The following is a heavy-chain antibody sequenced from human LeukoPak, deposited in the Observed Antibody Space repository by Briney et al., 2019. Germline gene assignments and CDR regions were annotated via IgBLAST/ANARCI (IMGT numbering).Heavy chain of an antibody. CDR1: GVSINNYY. V-gene: IGHV4-59*01. CDR2: AYYSGNT. J-gene: IGHJ6*03. Sequence: SETLSFTCTVSGVSINNYYWSWIRQPPGKELKWLVNAYYSGNTTHYPSLKSRVTISLHTSNPQFSLKLSCVTSADTAVYYCARGEFRFLEWPSPHDYYYYMDVWGKGTRSPSP. CDR3: ARGEFRFLEWPSPHDYYYYMDV. D-gene: IGHD3-3*01.